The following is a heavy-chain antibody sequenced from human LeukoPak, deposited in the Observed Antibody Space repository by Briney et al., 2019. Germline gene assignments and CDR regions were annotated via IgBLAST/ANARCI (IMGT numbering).Heavy chain of an antibody. V-gene: IGHV4-61*02. CDR2: IYTSGST. Sequence: SQSLSLTCTVSGGSISSGSYYWSWIRQPAGKGLEWIGRIYTSGSTNYNPSLKSRVTISVDTSKNQFSLKLSSVTAADTAVYYCAGAEPRGIIWYPYWGQGTLVTVSS. CDR1: GGSISSGSYY. CDR3: AGAEPRGIIWYPY. J-gene: IGHJ4*02. D-gene: IGHD6-13*01.